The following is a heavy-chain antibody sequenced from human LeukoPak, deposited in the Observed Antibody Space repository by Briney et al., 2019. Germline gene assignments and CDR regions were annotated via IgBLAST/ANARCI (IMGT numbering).Heavy chain of an antibody. J-gene: IGHJ3*02. CDR2: VNPNSGGT. CDR3: WRSEYDDASSGYYPDAFDI. CDR1: VYTFTGHY. Sequence: SVTVSCMPSVYTFTGHYMHWVRQAPGHALEWTGWVNPNSGGTNHAQKFQPRVTMTRDPTISTAHIELNRLRCDHTTVDYCWRSEYDDASSGYYPDAFDIWGQGTMVTVSS. V-gene: IGHV1-2*02. D-gene: IGHD3-22*01.